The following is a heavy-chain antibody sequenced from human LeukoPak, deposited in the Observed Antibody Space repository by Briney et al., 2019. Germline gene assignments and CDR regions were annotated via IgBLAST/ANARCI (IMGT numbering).Heavy chain of an antibody. CDR1: GFTFSSYE. J-gene: IGHJ4*02. Sequence: PGGSLRLSCAASGFTFSSYEMNWVRQAPGKGLKWVSYISSSGSTIYYADSVKVRFTISRDNAKSSLYLQMTSLRAEDTAVYYCARVELLWFGELLGVNDYWGQGTLVTVSS. CDR3: ARVELLWFGELLGVNDY. V-gene: IGHV3-48*03. CDR2: ISSSGSTI. D-gene: IGHD3-10*01.